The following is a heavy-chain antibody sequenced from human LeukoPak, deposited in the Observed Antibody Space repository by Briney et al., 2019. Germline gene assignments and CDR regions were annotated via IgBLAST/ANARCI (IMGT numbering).Heavy chain of an antibody. CDR3: AKKHGSTAAAFLFDY. CDR2: ISYDGSNK. CDR1: GFTFSSYA. Sequence: GRSLRLSCAASGFTFSSYAMHWVRQAPGKGLEWVAVISYDGSNKYYADSVKGRFTISRDNSKNTLYLQMNSLRAEDTAVYYCAKKHGSTAAAFLFDYWGQGTLVTVSS. D-gene: IGHD6-13*01. J-gene: IGHJ4*02. V-gene: IGHV3-30*18.